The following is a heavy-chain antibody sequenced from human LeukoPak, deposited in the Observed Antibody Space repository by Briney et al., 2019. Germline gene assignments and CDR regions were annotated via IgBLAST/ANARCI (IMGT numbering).Heavy chain of an antibody. J-gene: IGHJ4*02. CDR3: ARASLTIFGVVTPRAYYFDY. Sequence: SVKASCKASGGTFSSYAFSWVRQAPGQGLEWMGGIIPIFGTANYAQKFQGRVTITTDESTSTAYMELSSLRSEDTAVYYCARASLTIFGVVTPRAYYFDYWGQGTLVTVSS. CDR2: IIPIFGTA. D-gene: IGHD3-3*01. V-gene: IGHV1-69*05. CDR1: GGTFSSYA.